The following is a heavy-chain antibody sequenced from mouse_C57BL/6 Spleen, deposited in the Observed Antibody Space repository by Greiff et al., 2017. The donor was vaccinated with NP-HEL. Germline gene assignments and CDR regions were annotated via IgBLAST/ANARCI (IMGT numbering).Heavy chain of an antibody. Sequence: VKLQQPGAELVKPGASVKLSCKASGYTFTSYWMHWVKQRPGRGLEWIGRIDPNSGGTKYNEKFKSKATLTVDKPSSTAYMQLSSLTSEDSAVYYCARSDDGSYYYAMDYWGQGTSVTVSS. V-gene: IGHV1-72*01. CDR2: IDPNSGGT. J-gene: IGHJ4*01. CDR1: GYTFTSYW. D-gene: IGHD2-3*01. CDR3: ARSDDGSYYYAMDY.